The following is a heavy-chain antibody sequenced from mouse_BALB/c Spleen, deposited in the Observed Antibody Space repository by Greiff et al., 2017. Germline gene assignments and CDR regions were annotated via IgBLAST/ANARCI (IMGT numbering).Heavy chain of an antibody. CDR3: TREKRDYAMDY. CDR1: GFTFSSYT. V-gene: IGHV5-6-4*01. Sequence: EVKLMESGGGLVKPGGSLKLSCAASGFTFSSYTMSWVRQTPEKRLEWVATISSGGSYTYYPDSVTGRFTISRDNAKNTLYLQMSSLKSEDTAMYYCTREKRDYAMDYWGQGTSVTVSS. J-gene: IGHJ4*01. CDR2: ISSGGSYT.